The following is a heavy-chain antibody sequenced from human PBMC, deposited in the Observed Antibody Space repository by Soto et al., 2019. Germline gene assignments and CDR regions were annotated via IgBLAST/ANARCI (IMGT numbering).Heavy chain of an antibody. CDR2: INQDGSEK. CDR3: TRYLDF. J-gene: IGHJ4*02. Sequence: XGSLRLSCAASGFSFSTSCMDWVRQTPGKGLEWVANINQDGSEKNYVDSVKGRFTISRDNAKNSLFLQMSSLTAEDSGLYYCTRYLDFWGQGTLVTVSS. V-gene: IGHV3-7*01. CDR1: GFSFSTSC.